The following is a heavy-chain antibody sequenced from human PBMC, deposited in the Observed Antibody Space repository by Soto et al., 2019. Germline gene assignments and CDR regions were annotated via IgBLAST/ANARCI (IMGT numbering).Heavy chain of an antibody. CDR2: ISSSSSTI. CDR1: GFTFSSYS. V-gene: IGHV3-48*04. D-gene: IGHD3-16*01. CDR3: ARTRGGGIPIFFDY. J-gene: IGHJ4*02. Sequence: GGSLRLSCAASGFTFSSYSMNWVRQAPGKGLEWVSYISSSSSTIYYADSVKGRFTISRDNAKNSLYLQMNSLRAEDTAVYYWARTRGGGIPIFFDYWGQGTLVTVSS.